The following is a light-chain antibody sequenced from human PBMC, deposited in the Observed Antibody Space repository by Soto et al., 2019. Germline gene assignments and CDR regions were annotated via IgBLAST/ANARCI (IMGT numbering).Light chain of an antibody. CDR1: QSVSSN. Sequence: EIVMTQSPATLSVSPGERATLSCRASQSVSSNLAWYQQKPGQAPRLLIYGASTRATGIPARFSGSGSGTKFTLTISSLQSEDFALYYCQQYNNWPLMYTFGQGTKLEIK. CDR2: GAS. V-gene: IGKV3-15*01. J-gene: IGKJ2*01. CDR3: QQYNNWPLMYT.